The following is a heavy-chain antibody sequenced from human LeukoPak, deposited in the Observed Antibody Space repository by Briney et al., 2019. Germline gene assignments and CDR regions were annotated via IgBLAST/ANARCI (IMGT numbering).Heavy chain of an antibody. CDR2: IIDSGDIT. V-gene: IGHV3-23*01. CDR3: AKLGGQEVYHYYVGL. CDR1: GFTFSSYA. Sequence: LGGSLRLSCEASGFTFSSYAMSWVRQAPGKGLEGVSGIIDSGDITYYANSVKGRFTISRDNSKNTLYLQRNSLGAEDTAVYYCAKLGGQEVYHYYVGLWGKGTTVGGSS. D-gene: IGHD3-16*01. J-gene: IGHJ6*03.